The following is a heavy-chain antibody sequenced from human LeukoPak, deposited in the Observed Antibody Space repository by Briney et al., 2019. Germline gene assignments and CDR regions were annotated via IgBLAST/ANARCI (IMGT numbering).Heavy chain of an antibody. J-gene: IGHJ5*02. D-gene: IGHD3-3*01. CDR1: GYTFTNYG. CDR2: ISIYNGNT. CDR3: ARITYDFWSGNYMPDDP. V-gene: IGHV1-18*01. Sequence: ASVKVSCKASGYTFTNYGISWVRQAPGQGLEWMGWISIYNGNTDYAQKLRGRVTMTTDTSTSTAYMELRSLRSDDTAVYYCARITYDFWSGNYMPDDPWGQEALVTVSS.